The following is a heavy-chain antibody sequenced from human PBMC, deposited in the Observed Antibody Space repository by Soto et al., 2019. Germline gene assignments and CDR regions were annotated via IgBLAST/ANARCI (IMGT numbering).Heavy chain of an antibody. Sequence: PGGSLRLSCAASGFTFSTYWMTWVRQAPGKGLEWVANIKEDGGEKYYVDSVKGRFTISRDNAKNSLYLQMNSLRADDTAMYYCVRDRGWFTFDYWGQGMLVTVSS. CDR1: GFTFSTYW. V-gene: IGHV3-7*01. D-gene: IGHD6-19*01. CDR3: VRDRGWFTFDY. J-gene: IGHJ4*02. CDR2: IKEDGGEK.